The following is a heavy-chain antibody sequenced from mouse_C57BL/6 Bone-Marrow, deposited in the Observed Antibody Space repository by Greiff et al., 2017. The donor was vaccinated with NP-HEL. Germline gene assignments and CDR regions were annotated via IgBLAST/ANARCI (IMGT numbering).Heavy chain of an antibody. CDR3: ARNRITTVVDGYYAMDY. J-gene: IGHJ4*01. Sequence: VHLVESGPGLVQPSQSLSITCTVSGFSLTSYGVHWVRQSPGKGLEWLGVIWSGGSTDYNAAFISRLSISKDNSKSQVFFKMNSLQADDTAIYYCARNRITTVVDGYYAMDYWGQGTSVTVSS. CDR2: IWSGGST. D-gene: IGHD1-1*01. CDR1: GFSLTSYG. V-gene: IGHV2-2*01.